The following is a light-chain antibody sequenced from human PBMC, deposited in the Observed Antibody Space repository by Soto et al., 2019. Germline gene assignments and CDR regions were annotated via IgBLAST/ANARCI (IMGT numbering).Light chain of an antibody. Sequence: EIVLTQSPGTLSLSLGERATLSCRASQSVSSDYVAWYRQKPGQVPTVLIYRASTRATGIPDRFSGSGSGTDFTLTISRVEPEDFAVYYCQQYGSSPYTFGLGTKLEIK. CDR2: RAS. CDR3: QQYGSSPYT. CDR1: QSVSSDY. V-gene: IGKV3-20*01. J-gene: IGKJ2*01.